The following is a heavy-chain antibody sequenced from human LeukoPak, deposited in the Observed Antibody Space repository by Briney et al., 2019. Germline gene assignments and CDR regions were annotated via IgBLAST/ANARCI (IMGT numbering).Heavy chain of an antibody. CDR1: GGSISSGDYY. CDR3: ATGDSSGYFSPFGY. J-gene: IGHJ4*02. V-gene: IGHV4-30-4*08. D-gene: IGHD3-22*01. CDR2: IYYGGST. Sequence: SETLSLTCTVSGGSISSGDYYWSWIRQPPGKGLEWIGYIYYGGSTYYNPSLKSRVTISVDTSKNQFSLKLSSVTAADTAVYYCATGDSSGYFSPFGYWGQGTLVTVSS.